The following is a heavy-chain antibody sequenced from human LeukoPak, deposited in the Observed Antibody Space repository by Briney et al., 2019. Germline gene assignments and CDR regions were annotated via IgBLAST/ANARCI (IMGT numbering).Heavy chain of an antibody. CDR2: ISLDGATT. D-gene: IGHD3-10*01. V-gene: IGHV3-23*01. J-gene: IGHJ6*03. CDR1: GFTFSSYA. CDR3: ARDVQVCSYYGSGSCYYYMDV. Sequence: GGSLRLSCAASGFTFSSYAMSWVRQAPGKGLEWVSGISLDGATTYYADSVKGRFTISRDNAKNSLYLKMNSLRAEDTAVYYCARDVQVCSYYGSGSCYYYMDVWGKGTTVTISS.